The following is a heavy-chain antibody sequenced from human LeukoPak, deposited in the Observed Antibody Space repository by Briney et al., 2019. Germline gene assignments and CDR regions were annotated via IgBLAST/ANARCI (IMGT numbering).Heavy chain of an antibody. J-gene: IGHJ6*03. CDR3: ARMATGFYYYYCMDV. V-gene: IGHV4-39*01. D-gene: IGHD5-24*01. CDR2: IVYRGRT. CDR1: GGAISSSSYY. Sequence: KPSETLSLTCTVAGGAISSSSYYWSWIRQPPGKGLEWIRSIVYRGRTYYNTSLTRRVTISVDTSKNQCSLRLSSVTAADTAVYYCARMATGFYYYYCMDVWGKGTTVTVSS.